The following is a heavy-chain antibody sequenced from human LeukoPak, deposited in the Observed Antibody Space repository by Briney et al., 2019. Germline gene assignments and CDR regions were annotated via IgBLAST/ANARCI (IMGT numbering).Heavy chain of an antibody. Sequence: SETLSLTCTVSEFSTRSGSFWGWIRQPPGKGLEWIGSLSHSGISYYNPSLKSRVTISGDMSKNQFSLNMYSVTAADTAVYYCARLPLGVGETGAFDIWGQGTMVTVSS. V-gene: IGHV4-38-2*02. CDR3: ARLPLGVGETGAFDI. D-gene: IGHD1-26*01. CDR1: EFSTRSGSF. CDR2: LSHSGIS. J-gene: IGHJ3*02.